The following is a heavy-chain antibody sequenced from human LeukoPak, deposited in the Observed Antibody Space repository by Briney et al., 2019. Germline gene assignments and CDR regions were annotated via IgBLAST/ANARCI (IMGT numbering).Heavy chain of an antibody. Sequence: IPSETLSLTCTVSGGSIINYYWSWIRQPPGKGLEWIGYVYSSGSINYNPSLESRVTISVDRAKNHFSLILISVTAADTAMYYCARPRSAAAGFDYWGQGTLVTVSS. J-gene: IGHJ4*02. CDR3: ARPRSAAAGFDY. D-gene: IGHD6-13*01. V-gene: IGHV4-59*08. CDR1: GGSIINYY. CDR2: VYSSGSI.